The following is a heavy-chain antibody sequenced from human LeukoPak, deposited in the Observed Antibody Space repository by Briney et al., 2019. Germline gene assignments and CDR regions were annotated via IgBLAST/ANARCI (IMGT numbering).Heavy chain of an antibody. D-gene: IGHD1-26*01. CDR3: ARSRYSGRRRGFDP. J-gene: IGHJ5*02. CDR1: RFIFDIYW. CDR2: IKEDGSEK. Sequence: GGSLRLSCAASRFIFDIYWMSWVRQAPGKGLEWVANIKEDGSEKNYVDSVKGRFTISRDNSKNTLYLQMNSLRAEDTAVYYCARSRYSGRRRGFDPWGQGTLVTVSS. V-gene: IGHV3-7*01.